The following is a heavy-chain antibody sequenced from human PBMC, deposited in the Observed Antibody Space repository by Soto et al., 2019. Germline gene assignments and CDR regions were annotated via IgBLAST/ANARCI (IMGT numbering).Heavy chain of an antibody. D-gene: IGHD6-19*01. V-gene: IGHV3-49*04. Sequence: PGGSLRLSCTASGFTFGDYAMSWVRQAPGKWLEWVGFIRSKAYGGTTEYAASVKGRFTISRDDSKSIAYLQMNSLKTEDTAVYYCTRGLLSSGWYKYYYYYGMDVWGQGXTVTVYS. CDR1: GFTFGDYA. J-gene: IGHJ6*02. CDR3: TRGLLSSGWYKYYYYYGMDV. CDR2: IRSKAYGGTT.